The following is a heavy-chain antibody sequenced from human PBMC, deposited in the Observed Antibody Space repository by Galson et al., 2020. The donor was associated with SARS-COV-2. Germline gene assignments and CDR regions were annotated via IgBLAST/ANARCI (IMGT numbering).Heavy chain of an antibody. CDR1: GFTFSSYA. CDR2: INSNGGST. J-gene: IGHJ6*03. V-gene: IGHV3-64D*06. CDR3: VKAWGFIGSGSYPPHMDV. Sequence: GESLKISCSASGFTFSSYAMHWVRQAPGKGLEYVSAINSNGGSTYYADSVKGRFTISRDNSKNTLYLQMSSLRVEDTAVYYCVKAWGFIGSGSYPPHMDVWGKGTTVTVSS. D-gene: IGHD3-10*01.